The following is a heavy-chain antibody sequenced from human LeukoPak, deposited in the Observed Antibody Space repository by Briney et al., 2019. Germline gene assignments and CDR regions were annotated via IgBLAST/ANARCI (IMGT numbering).Heavy chain of an antibody. V-gene: IGHV1-2*02. CDR2: INPNSGGT. D-gene: IGHD3-16*02. CDR3: AREADPGYDYVWGSYRPYYMDV. J-gene: IGHJ6*03. Sequence: ASVKVSCKASGYTFTGYYMHWVRQAPGQGLEWMGWINPNSGGTNYAQKFQGRVTMTRDTSISTAYMELSRLRSDDTAVYYCAREADPGYDYVWGSYRPYYMDVWGKGTTVTISS. CDR1: GYTFTGYY.